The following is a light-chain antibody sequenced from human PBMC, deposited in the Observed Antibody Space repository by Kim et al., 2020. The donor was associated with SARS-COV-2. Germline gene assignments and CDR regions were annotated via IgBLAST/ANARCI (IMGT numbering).Light chain of an antibody. Sequence: GERVTPACRASQSVNRNLAGFQQRPGQVPRFLISGAVTRATGVPARFSGSGSGTECTLTISSLQSEDFAVYYCQQYNYWPLTCGGGTKVDIK. CDR3: QQYNYWPLT. CDR1: QSVNRN. V-gene: IGKV3-15*01. J-gene: IGKJ4*01. CDR2: GAV.